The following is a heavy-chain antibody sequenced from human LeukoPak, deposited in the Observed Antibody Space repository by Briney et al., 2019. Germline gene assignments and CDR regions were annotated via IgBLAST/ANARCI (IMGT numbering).Heavy chain of an antibody. V-gene: IGHV4-4*07. D-gene: IGHD2-15*01. J-gene: IGHJ6*03. Sequence: SETLSLTCTVSGDSISRYYWSWIRQPAGKGLEWLGRIYNGGIITYNPSLKSRVTMSIDTSKNQFSLKLSSVTAADTAVYYCARGYCSGGSCYSYYYYNYMDVWGKGTTVTVSS. CDR3: ARGYCSGGSCYSYYYYNYMDV. CDR1: GDSISRYY. CDR2: IYNGGII.